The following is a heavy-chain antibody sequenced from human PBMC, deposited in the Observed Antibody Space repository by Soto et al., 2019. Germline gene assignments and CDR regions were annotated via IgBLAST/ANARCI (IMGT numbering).Heavy chain of an antibody. V-gene: IGHV4-39*01. D-gene: IGHD5-12*01. CDR2: IYYSGST. Sequence: SETLSLTCAVSGGSISSSSYYWGWIRQPPGKGLEWIGTIYYSGSTYYNPSLKSRVTISVDTSKNQFSLKLSSVTAADTAVYYCARHSGYGPQIDYWGQGTLVTVSS. CDR1: GGSISSSSYY. J-gene: IGHJ4*02. CDR3: ARHSGYGPQIDY.